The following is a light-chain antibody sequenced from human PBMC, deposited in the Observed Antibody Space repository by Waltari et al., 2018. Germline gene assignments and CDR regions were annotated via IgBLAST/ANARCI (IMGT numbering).Light chain of an antibody. J-gene: IGKJ1*01. V-gene: IGKV3-15*01. CDR1: QSVSSN. CDR2: GSS. CDR3: QQYNNWPPTGT. Sequence: EIVMTQSPATLSVSPGERATLPCRASQSVSSNLAWYQQKPGQPPRLLIYGSSTRATGIPARFSGSGSGTEFTLTISSLQSEDFAVYYCQQYNNWPPTGTFGQGTKVEIK.